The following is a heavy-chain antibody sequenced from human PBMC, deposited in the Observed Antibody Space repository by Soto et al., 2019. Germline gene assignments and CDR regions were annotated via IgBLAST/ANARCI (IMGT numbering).Heavy chain of an antibody. CDR2: IYSGGTT. CDR3: AXDPPLERAFDF. J-gene: IGHJ3*01. Sequence: GGSLRLSCAASGLTVSNNYMTWVRQAPGKGLEWVSVIYSGGTTYYADSVKGRFIISRDISKNTVSLEMXXXRAEDTAVYYCAXDPPLERAFDFWGQGTMVTVSS. CDR1: GLTVSNNY. V-gene: IGHV3-53*01.